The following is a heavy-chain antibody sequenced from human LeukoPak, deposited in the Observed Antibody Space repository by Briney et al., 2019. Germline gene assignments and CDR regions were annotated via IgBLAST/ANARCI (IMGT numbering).Heavy chain of an antibody. J-gene: IGHJ4*02. CDR1: GFTVSSKC. CDR3: AKDEVTSGLGLDY. Sequence: GGSVSLSCTASGFTVSSKCMHWVRQAPGKGLEWVSVIYSGGITYYADSVKGRFTVSRDNSRNTMYLHMNSLKVEDTAVYYCAKDEVTSGLGLDYWGQGTLVTVSS. D-gene: IGHD2-21*02. V-gene: IGHV3-53*01. CDR2: IYSGGIT.